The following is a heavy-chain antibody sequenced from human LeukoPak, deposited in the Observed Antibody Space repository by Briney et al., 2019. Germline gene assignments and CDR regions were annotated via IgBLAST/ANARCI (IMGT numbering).Heavy chain of an antibody. Sequence: ASVKVSCKASGYTFTSYGISWVRQAPGQGLEWMGWISAYNGNINHAQKFQGRVTMTTDTSTSTAYMELRSLRSDDTAVYYCARDGSGTWLDPWGQGTLVTVSS. CDR2: ISAYNGNI. D-gene: IGHD3-10*01. J-gene: IGHJ5*02. CDR1: GYTFTSYG. V-gene: IGHV1-18*04. CDR3: ARDGSGTWLDP.